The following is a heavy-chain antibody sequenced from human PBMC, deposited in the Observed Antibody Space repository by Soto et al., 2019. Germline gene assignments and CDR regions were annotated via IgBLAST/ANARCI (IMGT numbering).Heavy chain of an antibody. D-gene: IGHD3-22*01. Sequence: QVQLVESGGGVVQPGRSLRLSCAASGFTFSSYGMHWVRQAPGKGLEWVAVIWYDGSNKYYADSVKGRFTISRDNXXNTLYLQMNSLRAEDTAVYYCARDGSSGYYWDFDYWGQGTLVTVSS. CDR2: IWYDGSNK. CDR1: GFTFSSYG. V-gene: IGHV3-33*01. CDR3: ARDGSSGYYWDFDY. J-gene: IGHJ4*02.